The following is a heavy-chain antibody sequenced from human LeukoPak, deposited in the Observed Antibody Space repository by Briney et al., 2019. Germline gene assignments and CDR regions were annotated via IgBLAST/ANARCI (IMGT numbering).Heavy chain of an antibody. D-gene: IGHD6-19*01. CDR2: IWHDGSNK. CDR1: GFTFSSYG. Sequence: GGSLRLSXAASGFTFSSYGMHSVRQAPGMGLEWMAVIWHDGSNKYYADSVKGRFTISRDNSKNTLYLQMNSLRAEDTAVYYCAKDLQQWLVSNWFDPWGQGTLVTVSS. CDR3: AKDLQQWLVSNWFDP. J-gene: IGHJ5*02. V-gene: IGHV3-33*06.